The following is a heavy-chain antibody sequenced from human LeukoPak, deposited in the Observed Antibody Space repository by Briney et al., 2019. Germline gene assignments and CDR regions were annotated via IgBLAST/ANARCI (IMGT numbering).Heavy chain of an antibody. V-gene: IGHV4-4*07. J-gene: IGHJ5*02. CDR1: GGSISSYY. Sequence: SETLSLTCTVSGGSISSYYWSWIRQPAGKGLEWIGRIYTSGSTNYNPSLKSRVTMSVDTSKNQFSLKLSSVTAADTAVYYCARDLPPVGATHNWFDPWGQGTLVTVSS. D-gene: IGHD1-26*01. CDR3: ARDLPPVGATHNWFDP. CDR2: IYTSGST.